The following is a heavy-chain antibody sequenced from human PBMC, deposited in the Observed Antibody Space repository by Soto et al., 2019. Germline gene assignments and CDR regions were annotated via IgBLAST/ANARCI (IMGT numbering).Heavy chain of an antibody. CDR1: GGSISSYY. CDR2: IYNSGST. D-gene: IGHD6-13*01. V-gene: IGHV4-59*08. Sequence: QVPLQESGPGLVKPSETLSLTCTVSGGSISSYYWSWIRQPPGKGLEWIGYIYNSGSTNYNPSLKRRVTISVDTSKNQFSLKLSSVTAADTAVYYCARGSTGYSSSWYRYWGQGTLVTVSS. J-gene: IGHJ4*02. CDR3: ARGSTGYSSSWYRY.